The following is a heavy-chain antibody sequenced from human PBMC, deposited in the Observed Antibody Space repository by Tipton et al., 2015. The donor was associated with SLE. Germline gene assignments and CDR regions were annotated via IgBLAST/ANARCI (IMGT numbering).Heavy chain of an antibody. CDR3: ATLLDSNHYYYGMDV. CDR2: INPSGGRT. D-gene: IGHD3-3*01. CDR1: GYTFTSYY. J-gene: IGHJ6*02. V-gene: IGHV1-46*01. Sequence: QSGAEVKKPGASVKVSCKASGYTFTSYYIHWVRRAPGQGLEWMGIINPSGGRTSYAQKFQGRVTMTRDTSTSTVYMDLSSLRSEDTAVYYCATLLDSNHYYYGMDVWGQGSTVTVSS.